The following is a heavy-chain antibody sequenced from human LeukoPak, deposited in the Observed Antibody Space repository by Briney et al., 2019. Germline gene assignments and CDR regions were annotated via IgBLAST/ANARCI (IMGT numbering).Heavy chain of an antibody. J-gene: IGHJ5*02. CDR2: INPNSGGT. CDR1: GYTFTGYY. CDR3: ARGLNLFDP. Sequence: ASVKVSCKASGYTFTGYYIHWVRQAPGQGLEWMGWINPNSGGTDYAQKFQGRVTMTRDTSINTAYMELSILKSDDSAVYYCARGLNLFDPWGQGTLVTVSS. V-gene: IGHV1-2*02. D-gene: IGHD4/OR15-4a*01.